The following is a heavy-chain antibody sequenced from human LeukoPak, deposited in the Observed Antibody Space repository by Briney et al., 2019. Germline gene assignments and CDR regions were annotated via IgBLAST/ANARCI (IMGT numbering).Heavy chain of an antibody. V-gene: IGHV4-4*07. CDR1: GDSISRYY. CDR2: IYNGGII. D-gene: IGHD3-10*01. J-gene: IGHJ5*02. Sequence: SETLSLTCTVSGDSISRYYWSWIRQPAGKGLEWIGRIYNGGIITYNPSLKSRVTMSIDTSDNQFSLRLRFVTAADTAVYYCARDSGTTGEVKFDPWGQGTLVTVSS. CDR3: ARDSGTTGEVKFDP.